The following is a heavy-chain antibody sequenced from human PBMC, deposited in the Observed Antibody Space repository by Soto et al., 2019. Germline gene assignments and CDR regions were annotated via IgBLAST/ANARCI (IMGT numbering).Heavy chain of an antibody. J-gene: IGHJ5*02. Sequence: SETLSLTCAVYGGSFSGYYWSWIRQPPGKGLEWIGEINHSGSTNYNPSLKSRVTISVDTSKNQFSLKLSSVTAADTAVYYCARMTRERVPYYYGSGSYLGWFDPWGQGTLVTVSP. CDR1: GGSFSGYY. D-gene: IGHD3-10*01. CDR3: ARMTRERVPYYYGSGSYLGWFDP. V-gene: IGHV4-34*01. CDR2: INHSGST.